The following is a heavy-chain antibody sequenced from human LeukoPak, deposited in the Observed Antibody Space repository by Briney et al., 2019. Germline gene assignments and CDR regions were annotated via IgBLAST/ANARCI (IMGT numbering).Heavy chain of an antibody. D-gene: IGHD2-21*02. CDR3: ARTYRAVTANPFDY. V-gene: IGHV4-34*01. CDR2: INHSGST. CDR1: GGSFSGYY. Sequence: SETLSLTCADHGGSFSGYYWTWIRQSPGKGLEWIWQINHSGSTNYNPSLKSRVTISVDTSKNQVSLTLTSVTAADTAVYYCARTYRAVTANPFDYWGQGTLVTVSS. J-gene: IGHJ4*02.